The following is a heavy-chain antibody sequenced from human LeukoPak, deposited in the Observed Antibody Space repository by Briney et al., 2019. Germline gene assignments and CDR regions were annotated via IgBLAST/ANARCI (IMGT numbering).Heavy chain of an antibody. V-gene: IGHV3-48*02. CDR1: GFTFSSYS. CDR2: IGSSSSTI. J-gene: IGHJ3*02. CDR3: ARWWNAFDI. Sequence: PGRSLRLSCAASGFTFSSYSMNWVRQDPGKGLEWVSYIGSSSSTIYYADSVKGRFTISRDNAKYSLYLQMNSLRDEDTAVYYCARWWNAFDIWGQGTMVTVSS. D-gene: IGHD2-15*01.